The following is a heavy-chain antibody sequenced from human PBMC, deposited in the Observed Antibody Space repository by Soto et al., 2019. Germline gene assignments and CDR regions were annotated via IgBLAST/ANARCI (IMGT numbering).Heavy chain of an antibody. J-gene: IGHJ6*02. CDR2: IWYDGSNK. Sequence: GGSLRLSCAASGFTFSSYGMHWVRQAPGKGLEWVAVIWYDGSNKYYADSVKGRFTISRDNSKNTLYLQMNSLRAEDTAVYYCARDSVTRVSSSLYYYGMDVWGQGTTVTVSS. D-gene: IGHD6-6*01. CDR3: ARDSVTRVSSSLYYYGMDV. V-gene: IGHV3-33*01. CDR1: GFTFSSYG.